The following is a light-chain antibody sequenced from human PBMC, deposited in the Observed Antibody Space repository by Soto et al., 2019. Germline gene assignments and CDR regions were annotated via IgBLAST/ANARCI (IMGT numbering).Light chain of an antibody. V-gene: IGKV3-20*01. J-gene: IGKJ1*01. CDR2: GAS. CDR1: QSVSANY. Sequence: EIVLTQSPGTLSLSPGEEATLSCRASQSVSANYLAWYQQKPGQTPRPLIYGASSWAIGIPDRFSGSGSGTEFTLTISRLEPEDFAVYYCQQYGSLPWTFGQGTKVEIK. CDR3: QQYGSLPWT.